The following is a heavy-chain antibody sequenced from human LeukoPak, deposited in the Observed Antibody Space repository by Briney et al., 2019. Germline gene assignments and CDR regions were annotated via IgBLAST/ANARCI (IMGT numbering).Heavy chain of an antibody. CDR2: IYSGGGT. D-gene: IGHD2-2*01. CDR3: ARDQRGYAPPI. CDR1: GFTVSSNY. Sequence: GGSLRLSCAASGFTVSSNYMSWVLQAPGKRLEWVSVIYSGGGTSYADSVKGRFTISRDNFKNTLYLQMNSLRAEDTAVYYCARDQRGYAPPIWGQGTLVTVSS. V-gene: IGHV3-53*01. J-gene: IGHJ4*02.